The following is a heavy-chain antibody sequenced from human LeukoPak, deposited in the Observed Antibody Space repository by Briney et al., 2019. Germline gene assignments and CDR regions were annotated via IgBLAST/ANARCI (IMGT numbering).Heavy chain of an antibody. Sequence: PGGSLRLSCAASGFTFSSYGMHWVRQAPGKGLEWVAFTRFDGSNKYYADSVQGRFTISRDNSKNTLYLQMNSLRSEDTAVYYCAKPASGYSNSWYCADYWGQGTLVTVSS. J-gene: IGHJ4*02. V-gene: IGHV3-30*02. CDR1: GFTFSSYG. D-gene: IGHD6-13*01. CDR3: AKPASGYSNSWYCADY. CDR2: TRFDGSNK.